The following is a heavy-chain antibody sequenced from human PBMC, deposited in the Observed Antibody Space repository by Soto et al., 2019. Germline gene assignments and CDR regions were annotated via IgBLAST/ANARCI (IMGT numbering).Heavy chain of an antibody. D-gene: IGHD3-10*01. Sequence: EVQLVESGGGLVKPGGSLRLSCAASGFTFSRDNMNWVRQAPGKGLEWVSSISGSSSYIHYADSVKGRFTISRDNAKNSLYLQMNSLRAEDTAVYYCARGLWFGELPYFDYWGHGTLVTVSS. CDR3: ARGLWFGELPYFDY. CDR2: ISGSSSYI. CDR1: GFTFSRDN. V-gene: IGHV3-21*01. J-gene: IGHJ4*01.